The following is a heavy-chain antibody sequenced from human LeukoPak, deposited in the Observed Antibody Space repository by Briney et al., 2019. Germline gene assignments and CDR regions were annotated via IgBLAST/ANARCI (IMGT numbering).Heavy chain of an antibody. CDR1: GYSISSGYY. CDR2: INHSGST. Sequence: SETLSLTCTVSGYSISSGYYWGWIRQPPGKGLEWIGEINHSGSTNYNPPLKSRITISVDTSKNQFSLKLSSMTAADTAVYYCAMHSDYGDYNRESNYYYYMDVWGKGTTVTVSS. V-gene: IGHV4-38-2*02. D-gene: IGHD4-17*01. CDR3: AMHSDYGDYNRESNYYYYMDV. J-gene: IGHJ6*03.